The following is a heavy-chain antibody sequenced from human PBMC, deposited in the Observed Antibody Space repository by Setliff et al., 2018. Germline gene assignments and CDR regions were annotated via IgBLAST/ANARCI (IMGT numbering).Heavy chain of an antibody. J-gene: IGHJ3*02. V-gene: IGHV1-18*01. Sequence: GPSVKVSCKAAGHLFSSYGISWVRQAPGKGLEWMGWISPYNGVTNYEKRFQGRVTMTTDTSASAAYMELRSLKSDDTAVYFCAISTLSLCLGDTCPNAFDIWGQGTLVTVSS. CDR2: ISPYNGVT. CDR3: AISTLSLCLGDTCPNAFDI. D-gene: IGHD2-2*01. CDR1: GHLFSSYG.